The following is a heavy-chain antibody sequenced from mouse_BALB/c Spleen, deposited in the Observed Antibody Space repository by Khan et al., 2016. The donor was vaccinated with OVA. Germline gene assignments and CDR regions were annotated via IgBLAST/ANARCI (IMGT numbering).Heavy chain of an antibody. CDR1: GYSITSDYA. Sequence: EVQLQESGPGLVKPSQSLSLTCTVTGYSITSDYAWNWIRQFPGNKLEWMGYISYSGSTSYNPSLKSRISITRDTSKNQFFLQLNSVTTEDTATYYGAIRGDGYYGAMDYWGQGTSVTVSS. CDR2: ISYSGST. V-gene: IGHV3-2*02. J-gene: IGHJ4*01. D-gene: IGHD2-3*01. CDR3: AIRGDGYYGAMDY.